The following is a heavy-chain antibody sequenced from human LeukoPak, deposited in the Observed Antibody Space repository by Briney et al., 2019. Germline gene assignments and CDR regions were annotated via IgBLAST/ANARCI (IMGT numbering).Heavy chain of an antibody. CDR3: ARGATSLSYFDS. V-gene: IGHV4-59*01. CDR1: GGSINTYY. CDR2: IYYSGST. D-gene: IGHD2/OR15-2a*01. Sequence: PSETLSLPCTVSGGSINTYYWSWVRQPPGKGLEWIGYIYYSGSTNYNPSLKSRVTISVDTSKNQFSLKLSSVTAADTAVYYCARGATSLSYFDSRGQGTLVTVSS. J-gene: IGHJ4*02.